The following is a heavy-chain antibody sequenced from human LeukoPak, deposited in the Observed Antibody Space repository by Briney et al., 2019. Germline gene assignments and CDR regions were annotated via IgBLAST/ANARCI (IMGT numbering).Heavy chain of an antibody. Sequence: GGSPRLSCAASGFTFSSFGMHWVRQAPGKGLEWVAIIWYNGRNETYADSVKGRFTISRDNSKNTLYLYMNSLRAEDTAVYYCARESRGELFAPPDYWGQGTLVTVSS. CDR1: GFTFSSFG. J-gene: IGHJ4*02. CDR3: ARESRGELFAPPDY. CDR2: IWYNGRNE. D-gene: IGHD3-10*01. V-gene: IGHV3-33*01.